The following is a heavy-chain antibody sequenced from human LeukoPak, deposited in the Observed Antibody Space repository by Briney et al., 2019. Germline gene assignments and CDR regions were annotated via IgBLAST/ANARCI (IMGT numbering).Heavy chain of an antibody. CDR2: IIPIFGTA. Sequence: SVKVSCKASGGTFSNYAISWVRQAPGQGLEWMGGIIPIFGTANYAQKFQGRVTITADESTSTAYMELSSLRSEDTAVYYCARGPYYYDSSGYYYEIDYWGQGTLVTVSS. J-gene: IGHJ4*02. V-gene: IGHV1-69*13. CDR1: GGTFSNYA. D-gene: IGHD3-22*01. CDR3: ARGPYYYDSSGYYYEIDY.